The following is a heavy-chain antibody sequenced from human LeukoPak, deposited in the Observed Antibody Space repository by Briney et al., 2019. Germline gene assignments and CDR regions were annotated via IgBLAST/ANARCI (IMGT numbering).Heavy chain of an antibody. CDR2: ISSSSSTI. D-gene: IGHD2/OR15-2a*01. J-gene: IGHJ4*02. V-gene: IGHV3-48*02. CDR1: GFTFSSYS. CDR3: ARGTFYTAHFDY. Sequence: RSGGSPRLSCAASGFTFSSYSMNWVRQAPGRGLEWVSYISSSSSTIYYADSMKGRFTISRDNAKNSLYLQMNSLRDEDTAVYYCARGTFYTAHFDYWGQGTLVTVSS.